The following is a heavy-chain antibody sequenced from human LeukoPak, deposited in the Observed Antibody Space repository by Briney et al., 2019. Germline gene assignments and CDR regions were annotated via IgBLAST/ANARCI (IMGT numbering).Heavy chain of an antibody. CDR3: GRNGGVWEPLIVFDI. D-gene: IGHD2-8*02. V-gene: IGHV4-59*01. Sequence: SETLSLTCTVPGGSISSYYWSWIRQPPGKGLEWIGYIYYSGSTNYNPSLKSRVTISVDTSKNQFSLKLSSVTAADTAVYYCGRNGGVWEPLIVFDIGGKGTMVTVSS. CDR2: IYYSGST. CDR1: GGSISSYY. J-gene: IGHJ3*02.